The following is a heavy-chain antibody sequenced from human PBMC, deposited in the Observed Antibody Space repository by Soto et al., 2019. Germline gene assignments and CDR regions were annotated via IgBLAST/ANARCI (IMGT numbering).Heavy chain of an antibody. V-gene: IGHV1-69*13. J-gene: IGHJ6*02. CDR2: IIPIFGTA. Sequence: VKVSCKASGGTFSSYAISWVRQAPGQGLEWMGGIIPIFGTAKYAQKFQGRITITADETTSTAYMELSSQRSEDTAVYYCARGRWGFCSSTSCYGPGSGMDVWGQGTTVTVSS. D-gene: IGHD2-2*01. CDR3: ARGRWGFCSSTSCYGPGSGMDV. CDR1: GGTFSSYA.